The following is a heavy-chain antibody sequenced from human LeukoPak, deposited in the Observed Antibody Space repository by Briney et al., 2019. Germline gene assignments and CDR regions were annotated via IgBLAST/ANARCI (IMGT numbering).Heavy chain of an antibody. CDR2: IYHTGST. Sequence: KPSETLSLTCSVSGGSISSLYWSWIRQPPGKGLEWIGYIYHTGSTNYNPSLKSRVTMFVDMPKNQFSLRLSSATAADTAVYYCARHRAYSSSSPFDYWGQGTLVTVSS. V-gene: IGHV4-59*08. J-gene: IGHJ4*02. CDR3: ARHRAYSSSSPFDY. CDR1: GGSISSLY. D-gene: IGHD6-6*01.